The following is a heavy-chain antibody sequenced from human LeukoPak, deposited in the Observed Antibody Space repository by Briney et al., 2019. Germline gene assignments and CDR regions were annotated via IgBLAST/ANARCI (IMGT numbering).Heavy chain of an antibody. V-gene: IGHV1-18*01. CDR2: ISAYNGNT. CDR3: ARDLGSGPGSYPTYDAFDI. J-gene: IGHJ3*02. Sequence: ASVKVSCKASGYTFTSYGISWVRQAPGQGLEWMGWISAYNGNTNYAQKLQGRVTMTTDTSTSTAYMELRSLRSDDTAVYYCARDLGSGPGSYPTYDAFDIWGQGTMVTVSS. D-gene: IGHD1-26*01. CDR1: GYTFTSYG.